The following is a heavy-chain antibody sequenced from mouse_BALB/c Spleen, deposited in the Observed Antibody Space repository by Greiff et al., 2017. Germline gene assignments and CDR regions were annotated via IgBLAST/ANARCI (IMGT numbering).Heavy chain of an antibody. Sequence: QVQLQQSGPGLVAPSQSLSITCTVSGFSLTSYGVHWVRQPPGKGLEWLGVIWAGGSTNYNSALMSRLSISKDNSKSQVFLKMNSLQTDDTAMYYCAIYGNYDYYAMDYWGQGTSVTVSS. CDR3: AIYGNYDYYAMDY. CDR1: GFSLTSYG. V-gene: IGHV2-9*02. D-gene: IGHD2-1*01. J-gene: IGHJ4*01. CDR2: IWAGGST.